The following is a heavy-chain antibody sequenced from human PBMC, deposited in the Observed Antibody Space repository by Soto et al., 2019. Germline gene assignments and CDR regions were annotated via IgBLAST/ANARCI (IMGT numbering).Heavy chain of an antibody. Sequence: PSETLSLTCTVSGGSISSGGYYWSWIRQHPGKGLEWIGYIYYSGSTYYNPSLKSRVTISVDTSKNQFSLKLSSVTAADTAVYYCARAPGEGYCSGGSCYWQMGWFDPWGQGTLVTVSS. CDR3: ARAPGEGYCSGGSCYWQMGWFDP. J-gene: IGHJ5*02. CDR2: IYYSGST. CDR1: GGSISSGGYY. D-gene: IGHD2-15*01. V-gene: IGHV4-31*03.